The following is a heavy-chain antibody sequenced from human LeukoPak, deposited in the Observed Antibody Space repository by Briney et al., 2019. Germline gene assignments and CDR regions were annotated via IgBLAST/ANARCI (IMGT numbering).Heavy chain of an antibody. J-gene: IGHJ6*02. CDR3: ARDRGTFLGMDV. Sequence: PGGSLRLSCAASGFTFSSYDMHWVRQATGKGLEWVSAIGTAGDRYYPGSVKGRFTISRENAKNSLYLQMNSLRAGDTAVYYCARDRGTFLGMDVWGQGTTVTVSS. V-gene: IGHV3-13*01. CDR1: GFTFSSYD. CDR2: IGTAGDR. D-gene: IGHD2/OR15-2a*01.